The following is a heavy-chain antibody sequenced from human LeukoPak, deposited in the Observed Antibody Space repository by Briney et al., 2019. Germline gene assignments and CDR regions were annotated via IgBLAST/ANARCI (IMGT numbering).Heavy chain of an antibody. V-gene: IGHV3-30*18. CDR2: ISYDGSNK. CDR3: AKDPRGGYSYLSY. D-gene: IGHD5-18*01. CDR1: GFTFSSYS. J-gene: IGHJ4*02. Sequence: GGSLRLSCAASGFTFSSYSMNWVRQAPGKGLEWVAVISYDGSNKYYADSVKGRFTISRDNSKNTLYLQMNSLRAEDTAVYYCAKDPRGGYSYLSYWGQGTLVTVSS.